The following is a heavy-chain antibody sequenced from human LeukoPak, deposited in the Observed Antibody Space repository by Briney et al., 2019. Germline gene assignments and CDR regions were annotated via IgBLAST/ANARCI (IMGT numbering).Heavy chain of an antibody. Sequence: SETLSLTCAVYGGSFSGYYWSWIRQPPGKGLEWIGEINHSGSTNYNPSLKRRVTISVDTSKNQFSLKLSSVTAADTAVYYCARGSGWYRRYFDYWGQGTLVTVSS. J-gene: IGHJ4*02. CDR3: ARGSGWYRRYFDY. V-gene: IGHV4-34*01. CDR2: INHSGST. CDR1: GGSFSGYY. D-gene: IGHD6-19*01.